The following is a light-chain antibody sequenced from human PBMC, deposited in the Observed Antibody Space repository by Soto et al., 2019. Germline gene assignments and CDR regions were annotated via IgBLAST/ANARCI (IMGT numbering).Light chain of an antibody. CDR2: AAS. J-gene: IGKJ4*01. CDR1: QGISSY. CDR3: QQLNTYPRS. V-gene: IGKV1-9*01. Sequence: IQLTQSPSSVSASVGDRVTITCRASQGISSYLAWHQQKPGKAPKLLIYAASTLQSGVPSRFSGSGSGTDFTLTISSLQPGDFATYYCQQLNTYPRSFGGGTKVDIK.